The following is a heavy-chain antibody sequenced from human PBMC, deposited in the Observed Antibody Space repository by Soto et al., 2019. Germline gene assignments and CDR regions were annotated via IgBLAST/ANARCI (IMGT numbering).Heavy chain of an antibody. CDR3: ARQGGAAGGYYYYYGMDV. Sequence: PGESLKISCKGSGYSFTSYWISWVRQMPGKGLEWMGRIDPSDSYTNYSPSFQGHVTISADKSISTAYLQWSSLRASDTAMYYCARQGGAAGGYYYYYGMDVWGQGTTVTVSS. V-gene: IGHV5-10-1*01. CDR1: GYSFTSYW. J-gene: IGHJ6*02. CDR2: IDPSDSYT. D-gene: IGHD6-25*01.